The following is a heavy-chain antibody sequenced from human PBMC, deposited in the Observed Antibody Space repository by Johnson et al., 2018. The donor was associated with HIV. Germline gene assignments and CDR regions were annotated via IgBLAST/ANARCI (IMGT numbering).Heavy chain of an antibody. V-gene: IGHV3-30*03. CDR3: ARVKQQVVRVGSDAFDI. D-gene: IGHD6-13*01. Sequence: QVQLVESGGGLIQPGGSLRLSCAASGFTVSSNCMTWVRQAPGKGLEWVAVISYDGRNKYYADSVKGRFTISRDNSKNTLYLQMNSLRAEDTAVYYCARVKQQVVRVGSDAFDIWGQGTMVTVSS. J-gene: IGHJ3*02. CDR1: GFTVSSNC. CDR2: ISYDGRNK.